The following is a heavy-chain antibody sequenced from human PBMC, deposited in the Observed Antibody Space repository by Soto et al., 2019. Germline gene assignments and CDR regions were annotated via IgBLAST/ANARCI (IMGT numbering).Heavy chain of an antibody. D-gene: IGHD7-27*01. CDR2: IYHSGSA. CDR1: GGSISSGDYY. V-gene: IGHV4-31*03. CDR3: ARDESWGYVWIDP. J-gene: IGHJ5*02. Sequence: SETLSLTCTVSGGSISSGDYYWTWIRHLPGKGLEWIGYIYHSGSAYYNPSLKSRLTMSVDTSKNQFSLKLTSVTAADTAVYYCARDESWGYVWIDPWGPGTLVTVSS.